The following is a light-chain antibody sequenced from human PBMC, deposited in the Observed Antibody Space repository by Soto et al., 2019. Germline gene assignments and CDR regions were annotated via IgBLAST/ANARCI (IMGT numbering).Light chain of an antibody. Sequence: QSVLTQPASVSGSPGQSITISCSGTSSDIGAYTFVSWYQQHPGKAPKLMIYEVSNRPSGVSDRLSGSKSGNTASLTISGLQTEDEGDYYCISYTSSTTYVFGTGTKLTVL. CDR2: EVS. V-gene: IGLV2-14*01. J-gene: IGLJ1*01. CDR1: SSDIGAYTF. CDR3: ISYTSSTTYV.